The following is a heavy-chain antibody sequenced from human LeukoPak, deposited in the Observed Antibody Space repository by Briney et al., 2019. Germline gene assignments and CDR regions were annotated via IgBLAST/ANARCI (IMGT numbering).Heavy chain of an antibody. CDR3: AKSPGDYYYGMDV. V-gene: IGHV3-30*18. CDR1: GFTFSSYG. CDR2: ISYDGSNK. J-gene: IGHJ6*02. D-gene: IGHD7-27*01. Sequence: GGSLRLSCAASGFTFSSYGMHWVRQAPGKGLEWVAVISYDGSNKYYADSVKGRFTISRDNSKSTLYLQMNSLRAEDTAVYYCAKSPGDYYYGMDVWGQGTTVTVSS.